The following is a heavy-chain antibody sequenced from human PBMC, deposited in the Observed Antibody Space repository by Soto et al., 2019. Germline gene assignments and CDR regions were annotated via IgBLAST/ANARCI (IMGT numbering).Heavy chain of an antibody. CDR1: GYTFTSYG. V-gene: IGHV1-18*01. CDR3: ARDLDGSYYATVDY. CDR2: ISAYNGNT. J-gene: IGHJ4*02. D-gene: IGHD1-26*01. Sequence: QVQLVQSGAEVKKPGASVKVSCKASGYTFTSYGISLVRQAPGQGRGWMGWISAYNGNTKYAQKLQGRVTMTTDTSTSTAYMELRSLRSDETAVYYCARDLDGSYYATVDYWGQGTLVTVSS.